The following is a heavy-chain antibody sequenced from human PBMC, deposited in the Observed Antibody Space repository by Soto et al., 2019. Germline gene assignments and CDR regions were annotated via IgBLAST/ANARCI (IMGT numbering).Heavy chain of an antibody. CDR2: ISGYNGNT. Sequence: QVQLVQSGAEVKKPGASVTVSCKTSGYTFSNYGINWVRQAPGQGLEWMGCISGYNGNTNYAQTVQGRVNMTTDTSTGTVYMELRSLKSDDTAIYYCSRFIMVGGWFDPNYYHGMDVWGQGTTVTVSS. D-gene: IGHD6-19*01. V-gene: IGHV1-18*01. J-gene: IGHJ6*02. CDR3: SRFIMVGGWFDPNYYHGMDV. CDR1: GYTFSNYG.